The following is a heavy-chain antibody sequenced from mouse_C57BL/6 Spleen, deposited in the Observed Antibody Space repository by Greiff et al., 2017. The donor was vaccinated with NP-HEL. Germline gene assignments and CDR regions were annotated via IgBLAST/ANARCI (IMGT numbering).Heavy chain of an antibody. CDR1: GYTFTSYW. CDR2: IDPNSGGT. V-gene: IGHV1-72*01. CDR3: AREDYDGFAY. Sequence: QVQLQQPGAELVKPGASVKLSCKASGYTFTSYWMHWVKQRPGRGLEWIGRIDPNSGGTKYNEKFKSKATLTVDKPSSTAYMQRSSLTSEDSAVYYCAREDYDGFAYWGQGTLVTVSA. D-gene: IGHD2-4*01. J-gene: IGHJ3*01.